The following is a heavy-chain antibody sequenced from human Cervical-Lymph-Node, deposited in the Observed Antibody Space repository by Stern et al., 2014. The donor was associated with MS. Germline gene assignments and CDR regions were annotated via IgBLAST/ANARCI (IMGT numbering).Heavy chain of an antibody. CDR2: ISNDGRNI. V-gene: IGHV3-11*01. J-gene: IGHJ6*02. CDR3: ARDYSNYGMDV. Sequence: QVQLVESGGGSVKAGGSLRLSCAASGFTFSGYYMSWIRQAPGKGLECLLYISNDGRNIYYADSVKGRFTVSRDNAKNSVYLQMNSLGVDDTALYYCARDYSNYGMDVWGQGTTVTVSS. CDR1: GFTFSGYY.